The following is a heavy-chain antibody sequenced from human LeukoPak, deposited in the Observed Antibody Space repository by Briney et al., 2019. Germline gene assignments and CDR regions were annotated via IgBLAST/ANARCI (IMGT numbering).Heavy chain of an antibody. V-gene: IGHV3-21*01. CDR3: AREGYSSSWYYFDY. CDR1: GFSFSSYR. J-gene: IGHJ4*02. Sequence: PGGSLRLSCAASGFSFSSYRMNWVRQAPGKGLEWVSSVSNSGDYIHYADSVKGRFTISRDNAKNSLYLQMNSLRAEDTAVYYCAREGYSSSWYYFDYWGQGTLVTVSS. CDR2: VSNSGDYI. D-gene: IGHD6-13*01.